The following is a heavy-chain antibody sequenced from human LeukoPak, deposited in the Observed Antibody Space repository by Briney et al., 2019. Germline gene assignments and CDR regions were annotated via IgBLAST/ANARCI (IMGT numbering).Heavy chain of an antibody. D-gene: IGHD3-16*01. V-gene: IGHV4-61*02. Sequence: SETLSLTCTVSGGSISSGSYYWSWIRQPAGKGLEWIGRIYTSGSTNYNPSLKSRVTISVDTSKNQFSLKLSSVTAADTAVYYCARGGLQRGGGDFDYRGQGTLVTVSS. J-gene: IGHJ4*02. CDR2: IYTSGST. CDR3: ARGGLQRGGGDFDY. CDR1: GGSISSGSYY.